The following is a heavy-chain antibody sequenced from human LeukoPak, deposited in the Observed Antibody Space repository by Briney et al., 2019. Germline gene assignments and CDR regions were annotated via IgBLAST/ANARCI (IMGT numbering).Heavy chain of an antibody. CDR2: VYHSGTT. D-gene: IGHD1-26*01. J-gene: IGHJ4*02. CDR3: ARHGGTLGYFDN. Sequence: PSETLSLTCTGSGGSISTYYWSWIRQPPGKGLEWIGYVYHSGTTNYNPSLKRRVTISADTSKNQFSLKVKSVTAADTAVYYCARHGGTLGYFDNWGQGTLVTVSS. CDR1: GGSISTYY. V-gene: IGHV4-59*08.